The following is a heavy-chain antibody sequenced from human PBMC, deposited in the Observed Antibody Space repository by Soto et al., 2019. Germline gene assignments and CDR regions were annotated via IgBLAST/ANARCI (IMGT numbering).Heavy chain of an antibody. CDR1: GFTFSSCA. CDR2: ISSTGGRT. CDR3: AKEYSTNFNVRGSDY. J-gene: IGHJ4*02. D-gene: IGHD6-13*01. V-gene: IGHV3-23*01. Sequence: LRLSCAASGFTFSSCAVSWVRQAPGKGLEWVSAISSTGGRTYYADSVKGRLTISRDNSKNTLYLQMNSLRADDAAIYYCAKEYSTNFNVRGSDYWGQGILVTV.